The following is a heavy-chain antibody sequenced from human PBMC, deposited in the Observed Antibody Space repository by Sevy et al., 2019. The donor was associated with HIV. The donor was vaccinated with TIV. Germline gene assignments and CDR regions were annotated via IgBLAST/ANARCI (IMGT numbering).Heavy chain of an antibody. J-gene: IGHJ5*02. CDR1: GFSLSTSGVG. CDR3: ALLNYDYVWGSYPPPLFDP. D-gene: IGHD3-16*02. CDR2: IYWNDDK. Sequence: SGPTLVKPTQTLTLTCTFSGFSLSTSGVGVGWIRQPPGKALEWLALIYWNDDKRYSPSLKSRLTIAKETSKNQVVLTMTNMDPVVTATYYCALLNYDYVWGSYPPPLFDPWGQGTLVTVSS. V-gene: IGHV2-5*01.